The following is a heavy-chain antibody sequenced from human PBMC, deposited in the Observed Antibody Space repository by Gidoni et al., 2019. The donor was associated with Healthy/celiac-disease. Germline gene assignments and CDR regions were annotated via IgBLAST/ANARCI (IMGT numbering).Heavy chain of an antibody. CDR3: ARAYDSSGYFDY. Sequence: EVQLVESGGGLGQPGGSLRLYGEASGFTFSSYEMNWVRQAPGKGLEWVSYISSSGSTIYYADSVKGRFTISRDNAKNSLYLQMNSLRAEDTAVYYCARAYDSSGYFDYWGQGTLVTVSS. V-gene: IGHV3-48*03. CDR2: ISSSGSTI. J-gene: IGHJ4*02. D-gene: IGHD3-22*01. CDR1: GFTFSSYE.